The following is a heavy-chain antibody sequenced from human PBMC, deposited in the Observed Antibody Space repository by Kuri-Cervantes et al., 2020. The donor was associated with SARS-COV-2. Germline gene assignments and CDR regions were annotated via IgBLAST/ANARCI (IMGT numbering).Heavy chain of an antibody. CDR3: AKEGFFYGSGRHFDY. Sequence: GGSLRLSCAASGFTFSSYAMSWVRQAPGKGLEWVSAVSGSGGSTYYADSVKGRFTISRDNSKNTLYLQMNSLRAEDTAVYYCAKEGFFYGSGRHFDYWGQGTLVTVSS. CDR1: GFTFSSYA. CDR2: VSGSGGST. D-gene: IGHD3-10*01. V-gene: IGHV3-23*01. J-gene: IGHJ4*02.